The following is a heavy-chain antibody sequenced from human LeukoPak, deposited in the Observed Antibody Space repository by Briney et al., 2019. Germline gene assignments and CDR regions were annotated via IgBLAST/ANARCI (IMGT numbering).Heavy chain of an antibody. CDR2: ISHTGDIT. V-gene: IGHV4-34*01. CDR1: GGSFSNYY. CDR3: ARVPDITARPCAS. D-gene: IGHD1-1*01. Sequence: SETLSPTCAVYGGSFSNYYWTWVRQTPGKGLEWIGEISHTGDITNYKPSLKSRVTISVDSSKKQFSLKLTSVTAADTGIYYCARVPDITARPCASWGPGTRVTVS. J-gene: IGHJ5*02.